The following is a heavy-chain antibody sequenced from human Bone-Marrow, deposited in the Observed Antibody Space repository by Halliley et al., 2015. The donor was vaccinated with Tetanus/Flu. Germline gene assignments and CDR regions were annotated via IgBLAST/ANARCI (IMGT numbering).Heavy chain of an antibody. J-gene: IGHJ6*02. D-gene: IGHD1-1*01. CDR2: YDGINK. Sequence: YDGINKHYEDSVKGRFTVSRDNSKNNLYLQMDSLRAEDTAVYFCARWAGVQERYYYFSYGMDVWGQGTTVTVSS. CDR3: ARWAGVQERYYYFSYGMDV. V-gene: IGHV3-30*03.